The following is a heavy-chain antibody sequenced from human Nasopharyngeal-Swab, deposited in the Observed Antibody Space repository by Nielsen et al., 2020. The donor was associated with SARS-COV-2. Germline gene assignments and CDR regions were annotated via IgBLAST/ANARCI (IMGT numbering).Heavy chain of an antibody. D-gene: IGHD1-26*01. CDR2: FKSETDGRTR. Sequence: GESLKISCAGSGFTFSKAWMSWVRQAPGKGLEWFGRFKSETDGRTRDYAAPVKGRFAISRDDSKHTLYLQMNSLQTEDTAVYYCTAGVGTSDHDYWGQGALVTVSS. CDR1: GFTFSKAW. J-gene: IGHJ4*02. CDR3: TAGVGTSDHDY. V-gene: IGHV3-15*01.